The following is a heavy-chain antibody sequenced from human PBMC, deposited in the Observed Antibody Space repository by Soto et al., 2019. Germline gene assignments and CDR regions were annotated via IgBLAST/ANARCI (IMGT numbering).Heavy chain of an antibody. D-gene: IGHD6-19*01. CDR3: AKDRNSSGWYRAFDI. CDR1: GFTFRSYA. J-gene: IGHJ3*02. V-gene: IGHV3-23*01. Sequence: LRLSCAASGFTFRSYAMSWVLQAPGKGLEWVSAISGSGGSTYYADSVKGRFTISRDNSKNTLYLQMNSLRAEDTAVYYCAKDRNSSGWYRAFDIWGQGTMVTVSS. CDR2: ISGSGGST.